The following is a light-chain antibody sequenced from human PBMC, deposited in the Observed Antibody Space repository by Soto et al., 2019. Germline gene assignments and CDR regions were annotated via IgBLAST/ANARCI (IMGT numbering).Light chain of an antibody. J-gene: IGKJ4*01. V-gene: IGKV1-5*01. CDR2: DAS. CDR1: QSISSW. CDR3: QQYNNWPLT. Sequence: DIQMTQSPSALSASVGDRATITCRASQSISSWLAWYQQKPGKAPKLLIYDASTLQSGVPSRYSGSGSGTEFTLTISSLQSEDFAVYYCQQYNNWPLTFGGGTKVDIK.